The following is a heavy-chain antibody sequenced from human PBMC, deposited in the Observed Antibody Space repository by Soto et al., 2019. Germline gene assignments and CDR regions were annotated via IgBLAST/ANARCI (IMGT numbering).Heavy chain of an antibody. CDR3: ARTDYGSGDYNWFDP. J-gene: IGHJ5*02. Sequence: GSLRLSCAASGFTFSSYAMSWVRQAPGKGLEWVSAISGSGGSTYYADSVKGRFTISRDNSKNTLYLQMNSLRAEDTAVYYCARTDYGSGDYNWFDPWGQGTLVTVSS. V-gene: IGHV3-23*01. CDR1: GFTFSSYA. CDR2: ISGSGGST. D-gene: IGHD3-10*01.